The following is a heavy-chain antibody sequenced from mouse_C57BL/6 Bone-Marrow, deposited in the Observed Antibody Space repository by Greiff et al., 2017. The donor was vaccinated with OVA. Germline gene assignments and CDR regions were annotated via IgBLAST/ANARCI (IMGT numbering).Heavy chain of an antibody. CDR2: INPNYGTT. Sequence: VHVKQSGPELVKPGASVKISCKASGYSFTDYNMNWVKQSNGKSLEWIGVINPNYGTTSYNQKFKGKATLTVDQSSSTAYMQLNSLTSEDSAVYYCARSLFCGSSYWYFDVWGTGTTVTVSS. CDR3: ARSLFCGSSYWYFDV. J-gene: IGHJ1*03. CDR1: GYSFTDYN. V-gene: IGHV1-39*01. D-gene: IGHD1-1*01.